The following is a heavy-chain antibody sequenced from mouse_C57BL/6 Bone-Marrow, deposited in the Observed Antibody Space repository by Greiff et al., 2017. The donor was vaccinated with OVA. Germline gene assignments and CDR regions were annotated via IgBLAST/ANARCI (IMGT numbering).Heavy chain of an antibody. Sequence: EVKVVESGGDLVKPGGSLKLSCAASGFTFSSYGMSWVRQTPDKRLEWVATISSGGSYTYYPDSVKGRFTISRDNAKNTLYLQMSSLKSEDTAMYYCARRDSSWFAYWGQGTLVTVSA. J-gene: IGHJ3*01. V-gene: IGHV5-6*02. CDR1: GFTFSSYG. CDR2: ISSGGSYT. CDR3: ARRDSSWFAY.